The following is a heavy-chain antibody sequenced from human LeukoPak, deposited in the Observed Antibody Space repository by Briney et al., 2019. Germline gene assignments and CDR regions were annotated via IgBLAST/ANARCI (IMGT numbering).Heavy chain of an antibody. Sequence: ASVKVSCKASGGTFSSYAISWVRQAPGQGLEWMGGIIPIFGTANYAQKFQGRVTITTDESTSTAYMELSSLRSEGTAVYYCAKHAAYCGGDCPSDYWGQGTLVTVSS. D-gene: IGHD2-21*02. J-gene: IGHJ4*02. V-gene: IGHV1-69*05. CDR3: AKHAAYCGGDCPSDY. CDR1: GGTFSSYA. CDR2: IIPIFGTA.